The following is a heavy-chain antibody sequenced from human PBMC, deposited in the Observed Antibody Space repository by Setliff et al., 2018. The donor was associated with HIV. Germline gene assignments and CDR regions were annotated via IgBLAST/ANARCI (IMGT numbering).Heavy chain of an antibody. V-gene: IGHV1-69*13. CDR1: GGTFSSYA. CDR3: ARDPGGYDSSGFDAFDI. D-gene: IGHD3-22*01. J-gene: IGHJ3*02. CDR2: IIPIIGTA. Sequence: GASVKVSCKASGGTFSSYAISWVRQAPGQGLEWMGGIIPIIGTANYAQKFQGRVTITADESTSTAYMELSSLRSEDTAVYYCARDPGGYDSSGFDAFDIWGQGTMVTVSS.